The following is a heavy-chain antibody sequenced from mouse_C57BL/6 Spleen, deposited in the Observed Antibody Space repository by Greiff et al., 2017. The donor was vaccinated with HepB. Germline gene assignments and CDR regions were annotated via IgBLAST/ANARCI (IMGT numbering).Heavy chain of an antibody. CDR2: INPNNGGT. V-gene: IGHV1-26*01. CDR3: ARHYGLDY. CDR1: GYTFTDYY. Sequence: EVQLQQSGPELVKPGASVKISCKASGYTFTDYYMNWVKQSHGKSLEWIGDINPNNGGTSYNQKFKGKATLTVDKSSSTAYMELRSLTSEDSAVYYCARHYGLDYWGQGTTFTVSS. D-gene: IGHD1-1*01. J-gene: IGHJ2*01.